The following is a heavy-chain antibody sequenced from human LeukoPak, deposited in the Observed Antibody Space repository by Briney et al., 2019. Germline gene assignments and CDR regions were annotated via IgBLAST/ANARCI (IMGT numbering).Heavy chain of an antibody. CDR3: ARVDRYHYYLDV. Sequence: ASVNVSCKASGCTFSSYSITWVRQAHGQGLEWMGGIMPLFNTANYAQQFQGRVTITTDESTSTAYMELSSLRFEDTAMYYCARVDRYHYYLDVWGKGTTVTVSS. J-gene: IGHJ6*03. CDR1: GCTFSSYS. V-gene: IGHV1-69*05. CDR2: IMPLFNTA.